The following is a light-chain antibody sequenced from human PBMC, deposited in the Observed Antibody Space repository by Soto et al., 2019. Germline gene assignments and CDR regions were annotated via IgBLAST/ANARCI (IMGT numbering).Light chain of an antibody. J-gene: IGLJ2*01. CDR1: SSDVGGANY. Sequence: QSALTQPASVSGSPGQSITISCTGTSSDVGGANYVYWYQQHPGKAPKLLIYDVNNRPSGISNRFSGSKSGNTASLTISGYQAEYEADYYCCSYRNSSTLVFGGGTEVTVL. CDR2: DVN. V-gene: IGLV2-14*01. CDR3: CSYRNSSTLV.